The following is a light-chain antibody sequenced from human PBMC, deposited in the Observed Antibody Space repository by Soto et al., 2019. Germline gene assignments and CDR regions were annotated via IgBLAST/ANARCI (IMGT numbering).Light chain of an antibody. Sequence: QSAVTQPASVSGSPARSITTFCTGTSSDVGGYNYVSWYQQHPGKAPKLMIYDVSYRPSGVSDRFSGSKSGNTASLTISGLQSEDEADYYCDSYTSGSSYVFGTGTKVTVL. J-gene: IGLJ1*01. CDR1: SSDVGGYNY. V-gene: IGLV2-14*01. CDR3: DSYTSGSSYV. CDR2: DVS.